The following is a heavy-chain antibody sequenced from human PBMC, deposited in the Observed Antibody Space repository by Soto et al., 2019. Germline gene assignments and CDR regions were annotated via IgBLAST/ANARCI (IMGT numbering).Heavy chain of an antibody. D-gene: IGHD3-10*01. CDR3: ASSERFGELLSRGYYYYMDV. J-gene: IGHJ6*03. CDR1: GFTVSSNY. V-gene: IGHV3-53*04. Sequence: GGSLRLSCAASGFTVSSNYMSWVRQAPGKGLEWVSVIYSGGSTYYADSVKGRFTISRHNSKNTLYLQMNSLRAEDTAVYYCASSERFGELLSRGYYYYMDVWGKGTTVTVSS. CDR2: IYSGGST.